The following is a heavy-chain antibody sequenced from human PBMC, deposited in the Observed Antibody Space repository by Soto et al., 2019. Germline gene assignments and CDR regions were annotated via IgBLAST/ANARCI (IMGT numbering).Heavy chain of an antibody. Sequence: QVQLVQSGAEVKKPGASVKVSCKASGYIFTSYYMHWVRQAPGQGLEWMGIINPSGGSTTSAQKFQGRVTMTGDTATSTVYMELSSLRSEDTAVYYCARGYCSTTSCSVSYYYYGMDVWGQGTTVTVSS. D-gene: IGHD2-2*01. CDR3: ARGYCSTTSCSVSYYYYGMDV. J-gene: IGHJ6*02. CDR1: GYIFTSYY. CDR2: INPSGGST. V-gene: IGHV1-46*01.